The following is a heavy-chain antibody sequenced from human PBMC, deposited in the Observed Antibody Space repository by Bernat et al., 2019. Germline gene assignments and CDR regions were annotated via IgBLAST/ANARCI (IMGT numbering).Heavy chain of an antibody. D-gene: IGHD3-10*01. Sequence: QVQLVQSGAEVKKPGSSVKVSCKASGGTFSSYAISWVRQAPGQGLEWMGGIIPICGTANYAQKFKGRVTITADESTSTAYMELSSLRSEDTAVYYCARDIGGGSANAFDIWGQGTMVTVSS. CDR2: IIPICGTA. V-gene: IGHV1-69*01. CDR3: ARDIGGGSANAFDI. J-gene: IGHJ3*02. CDR1: GGTFSSYA.